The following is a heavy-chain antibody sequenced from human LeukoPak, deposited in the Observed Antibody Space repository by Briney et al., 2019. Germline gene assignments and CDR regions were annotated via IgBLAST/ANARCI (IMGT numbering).Heavy chain of an antibody. CDR1: GFTFSSYA. CDR3: PKGVWGRYIVATTDAFDI. D-gene: IGHD3-16*01. CDR2: ISGSGDNT. V-gene: IGHV3-23*01. Sequence: GGSLRLSCEASGFTFSSYAMTWVRQAPGKGLEWVSAISGSGDNTYYADSVRGRFTISRDNSKTTVLLQMNSLSAEDTAIYYCPKGVWGRYIVATTDAFDIWGQGTMVTVSS. J-gene: IGHJ3*02.